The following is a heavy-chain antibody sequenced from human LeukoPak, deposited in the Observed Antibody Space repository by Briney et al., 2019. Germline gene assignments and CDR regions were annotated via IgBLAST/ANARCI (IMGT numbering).Heavy chain of an antibody. CDR2: IYYSGST. CDR1: GGSIGSYY. Sequence: PSETLSLTCTVSGGSIGSYYWSWIRQPPGKGLEWIGYIYYSGSTNYKPSLKSRVTISIDTSKNQFSMKLSSVTAADTAVYYCARDRGTPLLGMDVWGQGTTVTVSS. J-gene: IGHJ6*02. V-gene: IGHV4-59*01. D-gene: IGHD1-26*01. CDR3: ARDRGTPLLGMDV.